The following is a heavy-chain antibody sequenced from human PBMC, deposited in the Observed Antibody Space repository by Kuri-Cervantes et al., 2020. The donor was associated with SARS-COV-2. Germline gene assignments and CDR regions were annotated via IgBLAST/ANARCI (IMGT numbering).Heavy chain of an antibody. CDR2: IRYDGSNK. CDR1: GFTVSSYG. CDR3: ASGSITIFGVVTTGFDY. D-gene: IGHD3-3*01. J-gene: IGHJ4*02. Sequence: GESLKISCAASGFTVSSYGMHWVRQAPGKGLEWVAFIRYDGSNKYYADSVKGRFTISRDNSKNTLYLQMNSLRAEDTAVYYCASGSITIFGVVTTGFDYWGQGTLVTVSS. V-gene: IGHV3-30*02.